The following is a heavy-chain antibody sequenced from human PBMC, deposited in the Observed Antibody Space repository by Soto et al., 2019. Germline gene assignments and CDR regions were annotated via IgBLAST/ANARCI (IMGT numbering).Heavy chain of an antibody. CDR2: LSVYNGAT. Sequence: ASVKVSCKASGYTFTRFGISWVRPGRGQGLEWPGWLSVYNGATEFPQSLQGRVTLTTDTSTSTAYLELRSLRSDDSAVYYCARTGPYYNDTTGYYPFILDYWGQGSRVTV. D-gene: IGHD3-22*01. V-gene: IGHV1-18*04. CDR3: ARTGPYYNDTTGYYPFILDY. J-gene: IGHJ4*02. CDR1: GYTFTRFG.